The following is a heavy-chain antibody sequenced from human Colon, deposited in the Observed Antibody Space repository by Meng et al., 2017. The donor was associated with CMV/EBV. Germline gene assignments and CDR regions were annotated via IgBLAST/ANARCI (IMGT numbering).Heavy chain of an antibody. CDR1: GYLSPHYA. D-gene: IGHD1-1*01. Sequence: LVQSDTGLMNPVDPVIACDKTRGYLSPHYALTVSPQATALGLEWTGIIRDAESFSAYAQMYRGRDTMTADRSTTTAHMEVSSLGSEDTAIYHCVRDAGNWLLDHWCQGTLVTVSS. CDR3: VRDAGNWLLDH. V-gene: IGHV1-18*01. J-gene: IGHJ4*02. CDR2: IRDAESFS.